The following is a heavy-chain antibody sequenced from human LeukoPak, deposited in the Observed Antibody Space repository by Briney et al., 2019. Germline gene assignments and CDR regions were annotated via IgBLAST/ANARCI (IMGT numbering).Heavy chain of an antibody. Sequence: GGSLRLSCAASGLTFSSYAMSWVRQAPGKGLEWVSDISGSGGSTYYADSVKGRFTISRDNSKNTLYLQMNSLRAEDTAVYYCAYGPSGYSSSWYPNWGQGTLVTVSS. CDR2: ISGSGGST. CDR1: GLTFSSYA. CDR3: AYGPSGYSSSWYPN. V-gene: IGHV3-23*01. J-gene: IGHJ4*02. D-gene: IGHD6-13*01.